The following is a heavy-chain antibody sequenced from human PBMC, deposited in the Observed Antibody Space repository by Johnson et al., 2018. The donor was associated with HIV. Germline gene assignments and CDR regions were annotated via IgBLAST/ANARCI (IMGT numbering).Heavy chain of an antibody. CDR2: ISYDGSNK. D-gene: IGHD3-10*01. CDR3: ARGTITMIRGVIGLDI. CDR1: GFTFSDYY. V-gene: IGHV3-30*14. J-gene: IGHJ3*02. Sequence: QVQLVESGGGLVKPGGSLRLSCAASGFTFSDYYMSWIRQAPGKGLEWVAVISYDGSNKYYADSVRGRFTISGDTSTNTLHLQMHSLTAEDTALYYCARGTITMIRGVIGLDIWGQGTMVTVSS.